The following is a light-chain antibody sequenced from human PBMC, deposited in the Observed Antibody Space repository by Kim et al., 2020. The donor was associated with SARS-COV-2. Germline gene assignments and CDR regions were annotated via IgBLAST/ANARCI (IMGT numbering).Light chain of an antibody. CDR1: QNHSNRY. Sequence: SPGERATLPCRASQNHSNRYLAWYQQKPGQAPRLLIYGASTRATGIPDRFSGSGSGTDFTLTIDRLEPEDFAMYYCQQYTHSPRTFGQGTKVDIK. CDR2: GAS. CDR3: QQYTHSPRT. V-gene: IGKV3-20*01. J-gene: IGKJ1*01.